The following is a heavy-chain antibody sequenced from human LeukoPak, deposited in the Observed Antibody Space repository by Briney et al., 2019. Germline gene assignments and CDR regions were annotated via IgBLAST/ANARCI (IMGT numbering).Heavy chain of an antibody. Sequence: PSETLSLTCTVSGGSISSYYWSWIRQPPGKGLEWIGSIYHSGSTYYNPSLKSRVTISVDTSKNQFSLKLSSVTAADTAVYYCASPHCSSTSCYYHYWGQGTLVTVSS. CDR2: IYHSGST. CDR3: ASPHCSSTSCYYHY. V-gene: IGHV4-59*08. D-gene: IGHD2-2*01. CDR1: GGSISSYY. J-gene: IGHJ4*02.